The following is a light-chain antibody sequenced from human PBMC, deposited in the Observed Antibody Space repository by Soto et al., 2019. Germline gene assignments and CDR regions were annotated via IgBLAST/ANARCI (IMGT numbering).Light chain of an antibody. V-gene: IGKV3-15*01. CDR3: QQYNNWPPLT. CDR1: QTVSSN. CDR2: GAS. Sequence: EIVMTQSPAILSVSPGERATLSCRASQTVSSNLAWYQQKPGQAPRLLIYGASTRATGIPARFSGSGSGTAFTLTISSLQSEDFAVYYCQQYNNWPPLTFGGGTKVEIK. J-gene: IGKJ4*01.